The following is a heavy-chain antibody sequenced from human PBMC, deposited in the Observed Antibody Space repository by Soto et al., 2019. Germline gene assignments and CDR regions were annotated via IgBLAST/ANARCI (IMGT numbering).Heavy chain of an antibody. Sequence: GGSLRLSCAASGFTFSSYCMHWVRQAPGKGLEWVAVISYDGSNKYYADSVKGRFTISRDNSKNTLYLQMNSLRAEDTAVYYCAKEEEDSSGYVRYFDYWGQGTLVTVSS. D-gene: IGHD1-1*01. V-gene: IGHV3-30*18. CDR3: AKEEEDSSGYVRYFDY. CDR1: GFTFSSYC. CDR2: ISYDGSNK. J-gene: IGHJ4*02.